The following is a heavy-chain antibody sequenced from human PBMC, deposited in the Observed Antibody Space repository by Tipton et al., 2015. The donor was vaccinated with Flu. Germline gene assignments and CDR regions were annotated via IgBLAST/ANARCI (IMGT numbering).Heavy chain of an antibody. D-gene: IGHD6-13*01. CDR3: ARDYSSSWCGKVGWFDP. CDR1: GGSFSGYY. V-gene: IGHV4-34*01. Sequence: TLSLTCAVYGGSFSGYYWSWIRQPPGKGLEWIGEINHSGSTNYNPSLKSRVTISVDTSKNQFSLKLSSVTAADTAVYYCARDYSSSWCGKVGWFDPWGQGTLVTVSS. J-gene: IGHJ5*02. CDR2: INHSGST.